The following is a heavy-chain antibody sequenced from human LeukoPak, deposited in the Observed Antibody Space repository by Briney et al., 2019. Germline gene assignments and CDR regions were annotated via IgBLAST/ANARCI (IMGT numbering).Heavy chain of an antibody. CDR1: GFTFSSYG. CDR3: ARGPAVAPYYFDY. V-gene: IGHV3-33*01. D-gene: IGHD6-19*01. CDR2: IWYDGSNK. Sequence: GGSLRLSCAASGFTFSSYGMHWVRQAPGKGLEWVAVIWYDGSNKYYADSVKGRFTISRDNSKNTLYLQTNSLRAEDTAVYYCARGPAVAPYYFDYWGQGTLVTVSS. J-gene: IGHJ4*02.